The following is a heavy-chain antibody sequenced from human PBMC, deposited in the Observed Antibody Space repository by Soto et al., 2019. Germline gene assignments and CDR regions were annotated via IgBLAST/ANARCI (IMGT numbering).Heavy chain of an antibody. D-gene: IGHD3-3*01. CDR1: GFTFSSYG. CDR3: AKDPPVLRFLEWFRPSWYFDL. V-gene: IGHV3-30*18. CDR2: ISYDGSNK. Sequence: GGSLRLSCAASGFTFSSYGMHWVRQAPGKGLEWVAVISYDGSNKYYADSVKGRFTISRDNSKNTLYLQMNCLRAEDTAVYYCAKDPPVLRFLEWFRPSWYFDLWGRGTLVTVSS. J-gene: IGHJ2*01.